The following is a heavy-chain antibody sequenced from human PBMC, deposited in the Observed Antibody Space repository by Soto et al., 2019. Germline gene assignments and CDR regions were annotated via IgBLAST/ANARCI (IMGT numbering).Heavy chain of an antibody. CDR1: GFTFSSYG. Sequence: EVQLLESGGGLVQPGGPLTLSCAASGFTFSSYGMTWVRQAPGKGLEWVSFSSATGAGRYYADSVKGRFTISIDNSKNTLYLQMSSLRADDTAVYYCAKDRRAGGNYGFYSDFWGQGALVIVSS. J-gene: IGHJ4*02. CDR2: SSATGAGR. V-gene: IGHV3-23*01. D-gene: IGHD1-7*01. CDR3: AKDRRAGGNYGFYSDF.